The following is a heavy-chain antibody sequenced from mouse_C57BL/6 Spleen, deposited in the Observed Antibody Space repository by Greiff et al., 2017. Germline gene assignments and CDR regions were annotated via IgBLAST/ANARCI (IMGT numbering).Heavy chain of an antibody. CDR2: IYPSDSET. Sequence: QVHVKQPGAELVRPGSSVKLSCKASGYTFTSYWMDWVKQRPGQGLEWIGNIYPSDSETHYNQKFKDKATLTVDKSSSTAYMQLSSLTSEDSAVYYCALITTDHFDYWGQGTTLTVSS. V-gene: IGHV1-61*01. J-gene: IGHJ2*01. D-gene: IGHD1-1*01. CDR1: GYTFTSYW. CDR3: ALITTDHFDY.